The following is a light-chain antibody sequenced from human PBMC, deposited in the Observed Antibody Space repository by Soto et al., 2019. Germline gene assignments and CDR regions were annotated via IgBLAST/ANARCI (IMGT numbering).Light chain of an antibody. CDR3: CSYGGRSTYV. CDR2: EDT. V-gene: IGLV2-23*01. CDR1: SSDVGSYNL. J-gene: IGLJ1*01. Sequence: HSVLTQPASVSGSPGQSITISCTGTSSDVGSYNLVSWYQQHPGKAPKLMIYEDTKRPSGVSNRFSGSKSANTASLTISGLQPEDEADYFCCSYGGRSTYVFGTGTKVTV.